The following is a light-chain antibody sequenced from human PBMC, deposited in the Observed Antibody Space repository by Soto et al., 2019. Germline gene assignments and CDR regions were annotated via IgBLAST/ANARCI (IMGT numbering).Light chain of an antibody. CDR3: SSYAGTYTQWV. CDR2: EVT. Sequence: QSVLTQPASVSGSPGQSITISCTGTSSDIGGYNYVSWYQQNPGKAPKLMIYEVTNRPSGVSNRFSGSKSGNTASLTISGLQAEDEAHYYCSSYAGTYTQWVFGGGTKLTVL. CDR1: SSDIGGYNY. V-gene: IGLV2-14*01. J-gene: IGLJ3*02.